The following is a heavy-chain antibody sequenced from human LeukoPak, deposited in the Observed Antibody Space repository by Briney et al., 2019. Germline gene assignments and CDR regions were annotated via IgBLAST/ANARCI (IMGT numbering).Heavy chain of an antibody. CDR3: AKGPTVTTLDY. J-gene: IGHJ4*02. CDR1: GFTFSRFA. V-gene: IGHV3-30*04. CDR2: ISYDGSNK. Sequence: PGGSLRLSCAASGFTFSRFAMHWVRQAPGKGLEWVAVISYDGSNKYYADSVKGRFTISRDNSKNTLYLQMNSLRAEDTAVYYCAKGPTVTTLDYWGQGTLVTVSS. D-gene: IGHD4-17*01.